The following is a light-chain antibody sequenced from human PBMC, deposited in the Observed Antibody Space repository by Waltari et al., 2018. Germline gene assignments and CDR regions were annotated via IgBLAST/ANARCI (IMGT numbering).Light chain of an antibody. Sequence: EIVMTQSPATLSVSPGERATLSCRASQSVDNNLACYQQKPGPPPRLLIFGASTRATGIPSKFSGSGSGTEFTLTISSLQSGYFAIYYCQQYNNWPPSIIFGQGTRLEIK. J-gene: IGKJ5*01. CDR2: GAS. CDR3: QQYNNWPPSII. CDR1: QSVDNN. V-gene: IGKV3-15*01.